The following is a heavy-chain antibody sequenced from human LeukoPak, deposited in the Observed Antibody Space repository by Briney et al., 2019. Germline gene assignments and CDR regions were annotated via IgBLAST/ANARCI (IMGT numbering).Heavy chain of an antibody. Sequence: PSETLSLTCAVYGGSFSGYYWSWIRQPPGKGLEWIGEINDSGSTNHNPSLKSRVTISVDTSKNQFSLKVSAVTAADTAVYYCARARNEYSSSWYDYWGQGTLVTVSS. CDR3: ARARNEYSSSWYDY. CDR2: INDSGST. CDR1: GGSFSGYY. V-gene: IGHV4-34*01. D-gene: IGHD6-13*01. J-gene: IGHJ4*02.